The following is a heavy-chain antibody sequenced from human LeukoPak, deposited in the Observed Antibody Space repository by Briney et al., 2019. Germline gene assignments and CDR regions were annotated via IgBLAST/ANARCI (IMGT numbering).Heavy chain of an antibody. CDR3: ARDRSSGWSPYYYMDG. D-gene: IGHD6-19*01. V-gene: IGHV1-2*02. CDR1: GYTFTGYY. J-gene: IGHJ6*03. CDR2: INPNSGGT. Sequence: ASVKVSCKASGYTFTGYYMHWVRQAPGQGLEWMGWINPNSGGTNYAQKFQGRVTMTRDTAISTAYMEVSRLRSDDTAVYYCARDRSSGWSPYYYMDGWGKGTTVSISS.